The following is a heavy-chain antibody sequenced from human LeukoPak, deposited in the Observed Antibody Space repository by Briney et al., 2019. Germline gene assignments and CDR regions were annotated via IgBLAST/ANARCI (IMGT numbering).Heavy chain of an antibody. CDR3: ARGGGLDV. D-gene: IGHD3-16*01. CDR2: IWFDGKNE. V-gene: IGHV3-33*01. Sequence: GGSLRLSCAASGFTFSSYGMHWVRQAPGKGLEWVADIWFDGKNEHFADSVKGRFTISRDNSKNTMYLQINSLRAEDTAVYFCARGGGLDVWGQGATVTVSS. CDR1: GFTFSSYG. J-gene: IGHJ6*02.